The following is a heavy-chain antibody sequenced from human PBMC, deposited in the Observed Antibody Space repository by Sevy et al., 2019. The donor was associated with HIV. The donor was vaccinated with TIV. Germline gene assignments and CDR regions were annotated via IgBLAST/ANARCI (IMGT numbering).Heavy chain of an antibody. Sequence: ASVKVSCKASGYTFTSYDINWVRQATGQGLEWMGWMNPNSGNTGYPQKFQGRVTMTRNTSISTAYMELSSLRSEDTAVYYCARGLGVWGSYRYPEGYYYYGMDVWGQGTTVTVSS. D-gene: IGHD3-16*02. V-gene: IGHV1-8*01. J-gene: IGHJ6*02. CDR3: ARGLGVWGSYRYPEGYYYYGMDV. CDR2: MNPNSGNT. CDR1: GYTFTSYD.